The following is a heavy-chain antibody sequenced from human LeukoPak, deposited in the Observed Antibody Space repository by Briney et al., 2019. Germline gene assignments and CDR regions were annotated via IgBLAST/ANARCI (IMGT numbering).Heavy chain of an antibody. CDR1: GGSFSGYY. CDR2: INHSGST. V-gene: IGHV4-34*01. Sequence: SETLSLTCAVYGGSFSGYYWSWIRQPPGKGLEWIGEINHSGSTNYNPSLKSRVTISVDTSKNQFSLKLSSVTAADTAVYYCARRIVVVIAYNWFDPWGQGTLVTVSS. J-gene: IGHJ5*02. CDR3: ARRIVVVIAYNWFDP. D-gene: IGHD2-21*01.